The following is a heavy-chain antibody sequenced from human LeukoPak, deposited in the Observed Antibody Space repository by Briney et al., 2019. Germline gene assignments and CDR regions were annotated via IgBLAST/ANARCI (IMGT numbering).Heavy chain of an antibody. V-gene: IGHV3-53*01. D-gene: IGHD6-25*01. CDR2: IYSGDST. CDR1: GFTVSNNY. J-gene: IGHJ4*02. Sequence: GGSLRLSCAASGFTVSNNYMSWVRQAPGKGLEWVSVIYSGDSTYCADSVKGRFTISRDNSKNMVYLQMNSLRTEDTAVYYCAREGPYSSGTFRYWGQGTLVTVSS. CDR3: AREGPYSSGTFRY.